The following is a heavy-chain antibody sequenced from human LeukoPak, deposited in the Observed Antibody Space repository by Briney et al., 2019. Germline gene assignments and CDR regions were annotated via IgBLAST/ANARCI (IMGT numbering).Heavy chain of an antibody. CDR2: IRSKAYGETA. CDR1: GFTFGDHA. Sequence: GGSLRLSCTASGFTFGDHAMSWIRQAPGKGLEWVGFIRSKAYGETADYAASVKGRFTISRDDSKAIAYLQMNSLKTEDTAVYHCTRDRGAYNLYDYWGQGTLVTVSS. V-gene: IGHV3-49*03. J-gene: IGHJ4*02. D-gene: IGHD1-1*01. CDR3: TRDRGAYNLYDY.